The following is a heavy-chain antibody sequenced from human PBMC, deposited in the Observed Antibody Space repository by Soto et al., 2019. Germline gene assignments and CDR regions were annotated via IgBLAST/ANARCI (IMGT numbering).Heavy chain of an antibody. V-gene: IGHV4-39*01. D-gene: IGHD1-1*01. CDR3: ARREERGWFDP. Sequence: PSETLSLTCTVCGGSINSSSYSWGWIRQPPGKGLEWIGSVSYSGSAYYNPSLKSRVAISVDTSKNQFSLKLSSVTAADTAVYCCARREERGWFDPWGQGTLVTVSS. J-gene: IGHJ5*02. CDR1: GGSINSSSYS. CDR2: VSYSGSA.